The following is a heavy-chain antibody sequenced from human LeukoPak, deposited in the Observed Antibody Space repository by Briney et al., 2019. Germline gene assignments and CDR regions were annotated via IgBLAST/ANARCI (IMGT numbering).Heavy chain of an antibody. Sequence: PGRSLRLSCAASGFTFDDYAMHWVRQAPGKGLEWVSGISWNSGSIGYADSVKGRFTISRDNAKNSLYLQMNSLRAEDMALYYCAKGTGLRCQLWQQLAYYFDYWGQGTLVTVSS. V-gene: IGHV3-9*03. J-gene: IGHJ4*02. D-gene: IGHD6-13*01. CDR3: AKGTGLRCQLWQQLAYYFDY. CDR2: ISWNSGSI. CDR1: GFTFDDYA.